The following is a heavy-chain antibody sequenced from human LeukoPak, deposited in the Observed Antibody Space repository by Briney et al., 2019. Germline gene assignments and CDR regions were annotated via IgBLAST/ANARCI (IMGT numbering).Heavy chain of an antibody. V-gene: IGHV3-48*02. Sequence: GGALRLSCAASGFPFSSYSMNWVRQAPGKGLEWVSYISNSASTIYYANSVTGRFTISRDNAKNSLYLQMNSLRDEDTAVYYCARDPVATSRFDYWGQGTLVTVSS. CDR3: ARDPVATSRFDY. J-gene: IGHJ4*02. D-gene: IGHD5-12*01. CDR1: GFPFSSYS. CDR2: ISNSASTI.